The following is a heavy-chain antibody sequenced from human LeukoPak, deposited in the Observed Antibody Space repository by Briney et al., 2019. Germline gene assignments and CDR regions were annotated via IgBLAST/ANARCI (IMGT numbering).Heavy chain of an antibody. CDR3: ARLKGYSSGWYPSYYFDY. CDR2: IYYTGTT. D-gene: IGHD6-19*01. Sequence: SETLSLTCTVSDGSISSYYWSWIRQPPGKGLEWIGYIYYTGTTNYNPSLKSRVTISVDTSKNQFSLKLSSVTAADTAVYYCARLKGYSSGWYPSYYFDYWGQGTLVTVSS. J-gene: IGHJ4*02. CDR1: DGSISSYY. V-gene: IGHV4-59*08.